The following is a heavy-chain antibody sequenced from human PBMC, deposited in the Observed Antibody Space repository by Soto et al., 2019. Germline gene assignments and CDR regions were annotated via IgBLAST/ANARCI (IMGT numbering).Heavy chain of an antibody. D-gene: IGHD3-10*01. V-gene: IGHV3-30*18. Sequence: QVQLVESGGGVVQSGRSLRLSCEASGFTFSSYGMHWVRQAPGKGLEWVAAISYDGGNKYYPDYVKGRFTISRDNSKNTLSLQINSLRAEDTAMYYCGKERGWFGGNDYWGQGTLVTVSS. CDR1: GFTFSSYG. CDR3: GKERGWFGGNDY. CDR2: ISYDGGNK. J-gene: IGHJ4*02.